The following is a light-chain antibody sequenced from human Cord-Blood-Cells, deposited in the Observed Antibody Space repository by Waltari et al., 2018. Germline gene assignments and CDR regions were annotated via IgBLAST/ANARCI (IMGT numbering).Light chain of an antibody. CDR1: QSVLYSSNNKNY. J-gene: IGKJ2*03. CDR3: QQYYSTPYS. CDR2: WAS. V-gene: IGKV4-1*01. Sequence: DIVMTQSPDSLAVFLGERATINCKSSQSVLYSSNNKNYLAWYQQKPGQPPKLLIYWASTRESGVPDRFSGSGSGTDFTLTISCLHAEDVAVYYCQQYYSTPYSFGQGTKLEIK.